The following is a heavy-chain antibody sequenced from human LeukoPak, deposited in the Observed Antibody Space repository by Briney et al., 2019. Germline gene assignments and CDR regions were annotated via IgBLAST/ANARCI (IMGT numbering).Heavy chain of an antibody. CDR1: GFTFSSNW. CDR3: AGMVRGKIDY. V-gene: IGHV3-7*03. CDR2: IKQDGSEK. Sequence: PGGSLRLPCAASGFTFSSNWMSWVRQAPGKGLEWVANIKQDGSEKYYVDSVKGRFTISRDNAKNSLYLQMNSLRAEDTAVYYCAGMVRGKIDYWGQGTLVTVSS. J-gene: IGHJ4*02. D-gene: IGHD3-10*01.